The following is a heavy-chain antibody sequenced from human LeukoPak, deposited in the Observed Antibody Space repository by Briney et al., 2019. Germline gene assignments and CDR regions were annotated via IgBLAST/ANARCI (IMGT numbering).Heavy chain of an antibody. J-gene: IGHJ4*02. Sequence: GGSLRLSCAASGFTFSSYAMNWVRQVPGKGLEWLSYIKRNSKSIYYADSVKGRFFISRDNAEKSLYLQMNSLRVEDTGVYFCASRFYWGQGALVTVSS. CDR2: IKRNSKSI. V-gene: IGHV3-48*04. CDR1: GFTFSSYA. CDR3: ASRFY.